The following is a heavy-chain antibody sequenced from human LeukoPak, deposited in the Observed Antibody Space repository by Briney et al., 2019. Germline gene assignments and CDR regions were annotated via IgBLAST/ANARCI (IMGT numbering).Heavy chain of an antibody. V-gene: IGHV3-23*01. D-gene: IGHD2-2*01. CDR1: GFTFSSYS. Sequence: GGSLRLSCAASGFTFSSYSMNWVRQAPGKGLEWVSAISGSGGSTYYADSVKGRFTISRDNSKNTLYLQMNSLRAEDTAVYYCAKSLDIVVVPAAMYVYWGQGTLVTVSS. J-gene: IGHJ4*02. CDR3: AKSLDIVVVPAAMYVY. CDR2: ISGSGGST.